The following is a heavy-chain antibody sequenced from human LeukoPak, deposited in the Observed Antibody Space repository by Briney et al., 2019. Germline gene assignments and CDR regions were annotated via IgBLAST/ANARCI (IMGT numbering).Heavy chain of an antibody. V-gene: IGHV3-64*02. Sequence: GGSLRLSCEASGFTFNTYVMHWVRQAPGKGLEYVSGINVNGGRTYYADSVKGRFTVSRDNSKSTLYLQMGNLRVDDMAVYFCARATSMIVVAPDYWGQGAPVTISS. CDR1: GFTFNTYV. D-gene: IGHD3-22*01. CDR2: INVNGGRT. J-gene: IGHJ4*02. CDR3: ARATSMIVVAPDY.